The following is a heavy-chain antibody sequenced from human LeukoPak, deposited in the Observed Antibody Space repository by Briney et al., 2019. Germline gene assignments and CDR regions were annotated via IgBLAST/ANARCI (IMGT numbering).Heavy chain of an antibody. J-gene: IGHJ4*02. Sequence: GGSLRLSCAASEFTFSSYAMSWVRQAPGKGLQWVSSLSGSGGSTYYTDSVKGRFTISRDNSKNTLYLQMNSVRAEDTAVYYCARGATTTGYEFWGQGILVTVSS. CDR2: LSGSGGST. CDR1: EFTFSSYA. CDR3: ARGATTTGYEF. D-gene: IGHD4-17*01. V-gene: IGHV3-23*01.